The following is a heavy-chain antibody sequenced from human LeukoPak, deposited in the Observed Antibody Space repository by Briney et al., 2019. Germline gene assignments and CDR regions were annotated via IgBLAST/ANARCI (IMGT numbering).Heavy chain of an antibody. CDR2: INHSGST. CDR1: VGSFSGYD. Sequence: SETLSLTCAVYVGSFSGYDWSWIRQPPWKGLEWIGEINHSGSTNYNPSLKSRVTISVDTSKNQFSLKLSSVTAADTAVYYCARGRKSCSSTSCYSKAVLDYWGQGTLVTVSS. J-gene: IGHJ4*02. V-gene: IGHV4-34*01. D-gene: IGHD2-2*01. CDR3: ARGRKSCSSTSCYSKAVLDY.